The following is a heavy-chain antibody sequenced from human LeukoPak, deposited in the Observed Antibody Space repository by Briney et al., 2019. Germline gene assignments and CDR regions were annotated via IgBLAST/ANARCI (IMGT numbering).Heavy chain of an antibody. V-gene: IGHV3-30*03. Sequence: GGSLRLSCAASGFTVSSDFMTWVRQAPGKGLEWVAVISYDGSIKYYADSVKGRFTIFRDNSKNTLYLQMNSLRAEDTAVYYCAREDMTTVTTRWAFDIWGQGSMVTVSS. CDR3: AREDMTTVTTRWAFDI. D-gene: IGHD4-17*01. CDR2: ISYDGSIK. J-gene: IGHJ3*02. CDR1: GFTVSSDF.